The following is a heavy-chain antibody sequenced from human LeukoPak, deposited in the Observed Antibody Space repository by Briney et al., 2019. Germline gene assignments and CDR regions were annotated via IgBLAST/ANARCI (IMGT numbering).Heavy chain of an antibody. D-gene: IGHD3-22*01. J-gene: IGHJ3*02. CDR3: AKDSHFYYDSSNAFDI. CDR2: ISGSGGST. V-gene: IGHV3-23*01. Sequence: GGSLRLSCAASGFTFSSYAMSWVRQAPGKGLEWVSAISGSGGSTYYADSVKGRFTISRDNPKNTLYLQMNSLRAEDTAVYYCAKDSHFYYDSSNAFDIWGQGTMVTVSS. CDR1: GFTFSSYA.